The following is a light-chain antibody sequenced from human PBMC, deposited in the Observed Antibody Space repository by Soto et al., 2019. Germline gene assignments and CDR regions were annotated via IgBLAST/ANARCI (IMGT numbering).Light chain of an antibody. CDR1: STDVGSYNL. Sequence: QSVLTQPASVSGSPGQSITISCTGTSTDVGSYNLVSRYQQHPGKAPKFIIYEGVKRPSGVSNRFSGSKSGDTASLTISGLQAADEPYYHCCSYAGRNTVIFGGGTKVTVL. CDR3: CSYAGRNTVI. CDR2: EGV. V-gene: IGLV2-23*01. J-gene: IGLJ2*01.